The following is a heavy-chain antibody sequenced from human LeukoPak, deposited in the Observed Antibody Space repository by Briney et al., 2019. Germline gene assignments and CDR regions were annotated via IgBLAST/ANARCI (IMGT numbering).Heavy chain of an antibody. Sequence: GGSLRLSCAASGFTFSSYWMHWVRQVPGKGLVWVSRINSDGSNTRYADSVKGRFTISRDNSKNTMYLQMNSLRAEDTAVYYCAKLLTPLNYDISNSNGMDVWGQGTTVTVSS. CDR2: INSDGSNT. CDR3: AKLLTPLNYDISNSNGMDV. CDR1: GFTFSSYW. D-gene: IGHD3-9*01. J-gene: IGHJ6*02. V-gene: IGHV3-74*01.